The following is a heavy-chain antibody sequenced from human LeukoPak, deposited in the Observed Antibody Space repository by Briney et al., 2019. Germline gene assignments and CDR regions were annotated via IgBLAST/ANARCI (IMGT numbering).Heavy chain of an antibody. Sequence: NPGGSLRLSCAASEFTFSVYTINWVRQAPGKGLEWVSSISSSSNYIYYADSVKGRFTISRDNAKNSLYLQMNSLRAEDTALYYCARDLTMVRGVIRNPPAPDIWGQGTMVTVSS. J-gene: IGHJ3*02. D-gene: IGHD3-10*01. V-gene: IGHV3-21*04. CDR2: ISSSSNYI. CDR1: EFTFSVYT. CDR3: ARDLTMVRGVIRNPPAPDI.